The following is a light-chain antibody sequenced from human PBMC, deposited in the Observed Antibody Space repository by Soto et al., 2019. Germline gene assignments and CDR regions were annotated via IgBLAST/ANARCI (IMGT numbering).Light chain of an antibody. J-gene: IGLJ1*01. CDR1: SSNIGAGYD. CDR2: GNS. CDR3: QSYDNRLSGYV. V-gene: IGLV1-40*01. Sequence: QSVLTQPPSVSGAPGQRVTISCTGSSSNIGAGYDVHWYQQLPGTAPKVLIYGNSNRPSGVPDRFSGSKSGTSASLAITGLQAEDEADYYCQSYDNRLSGYVFGTGTKVTVL.